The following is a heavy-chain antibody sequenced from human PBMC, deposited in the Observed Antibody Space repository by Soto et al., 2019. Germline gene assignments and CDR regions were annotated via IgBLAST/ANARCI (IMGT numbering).Heavy chain of an antibody. D-gene: IGHD3-22*01. V-gene: IGHV4-30-4*01. J-gene: IGHJ4*02. Sequence: PSETLSLTCTVSGGSISSGDYYWSWIRQPPGKGLEWIGYIYYSGSTYYNPSLKSRVTISVDTSKNQFSLKLSSVTAADTAVYYCARDVYYYDSSGYDYWGQGTLVTVSS. CDR1: GGSISSGDYY. CDR3: ARDVYYYDSSGYDY. CDR2: IYYSGST.